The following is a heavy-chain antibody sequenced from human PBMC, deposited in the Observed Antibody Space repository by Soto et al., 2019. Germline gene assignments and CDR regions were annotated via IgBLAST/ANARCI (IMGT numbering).Heavy chain of an antibody. Sequence: QVQLVQSGAEVKKPGASVKVSCKASGYTFTSYGISWVRQAPGQGLEWMGWISAYNGNTNYAQKLQGRVTMTTDTXPXTXXMELRSLRSDDTAVYYCAREGVRIVVVPIHYGMDVWGQGTTVTVSS. CDR2: ISAYNGNT. CDR3: AREGVRIVVVPIHYGMDV. D-gene: IGHD2-2*01. CDR1: GYTFTSYG. V-gene: IGHV1-18*01. J-gene: IGHJ6*02.